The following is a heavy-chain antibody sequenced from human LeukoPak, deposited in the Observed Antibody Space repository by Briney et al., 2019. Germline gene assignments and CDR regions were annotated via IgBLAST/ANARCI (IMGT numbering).Heavy chain of an antibody. CDR3: ARDMQYISEVRGIDY. J-gene: IGHJ4*02. CDR1: GFTFSSYG. V-gene: IGHV3-33*01. Sequence: PGGSLRLSCAASGFTFSSYGMHWVRQAPGKGLEWVAVIWYDGSNKYYADSVKGRFTISRDNSKNTLYLQMNSLRAEDTAVYYCARDMQYISEVRGIDYWGQGTLVTVSS. D-gene: IGHD6-19*01. CDR2: IWYDGSNK.